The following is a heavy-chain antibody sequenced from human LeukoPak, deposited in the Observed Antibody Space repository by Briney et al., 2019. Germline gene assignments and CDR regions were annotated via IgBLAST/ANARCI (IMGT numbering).Heavy chain of an antibody. Sequence: ASVKVSFKASGYTFTGYYIHWVRQAPGQGLEWMGWINPHSGGTNYAQKFQGRVTMTRDTSISTAYMELSRLTSDDTAVYYCARSTASLWGDWFDPWGQGTLVTVSS. CDR1: GYTFTGYY. V-gene: IGHV1-2*02. CDR3: ARSTASLWGDWFDP. D-gene: IGHD3-16*01. CDR2: INPHSGGT. J-gene: IGHJ5*02.